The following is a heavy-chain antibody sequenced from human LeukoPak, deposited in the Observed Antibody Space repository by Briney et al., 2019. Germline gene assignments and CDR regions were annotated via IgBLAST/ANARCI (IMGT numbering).Heavy chain of an antibody. D-gene: IGHD1-1*01. CDR1: GGSISSYY. Sequence: SGTLSLTCTVSGGSISSYYWSWIRQPPGKGLEWIGYIYYSGSTNYNPSLKSRVTISVDTSKNQFSLKLSSVTAADTAVYYCARHPSTGHDAFDIWGQGTMVTVSS. CDR3: ARHPSTGHDAFDI. CDR2: IYYSGST. J-gene: IGHJ3*02. V-gene: IGHV4-59*08.